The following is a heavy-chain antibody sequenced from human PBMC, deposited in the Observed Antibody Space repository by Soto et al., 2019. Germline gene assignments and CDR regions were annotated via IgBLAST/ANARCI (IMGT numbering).Heavy chain of an antibody. D-gene: IGHD6-13*01. CDR2: ILPIFGAA. Sequence: WGQVSCRASGGTYSSYAISWVRQAPGQGLEWMGGILPIFGAANYAQKFQGRMTITADKSTSTSYVEVISLTAEDTAVYFCARDPHYSDSVNYYAYGIEVWGQGTMVTVFS. V-gene: IGHV1-69*06. J-gene: IGHJ6*02. CDR1: GGTYSSYA. CDR3: ARDPHYSDSVNYYAYGIEV.